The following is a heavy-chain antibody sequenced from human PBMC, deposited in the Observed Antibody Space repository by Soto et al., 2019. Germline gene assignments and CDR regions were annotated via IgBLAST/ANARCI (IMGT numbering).Heavy chain of an antibody. V-gene: IGHV3-23*01. J-gene: IGHJ2*01. Sequence: EVQLLESGGGLVQPGGSLRLSCAASGFTFSSYAMSWVRQAPGKGMERVSVISGSGGSTYYADSVKGRFTISRDTSKNTLYLQMNSLRAEDTAVYYWAKRTVGWYCALWGRGTLVTVSS. CDR3: AKRTVGWYCAL. CDR1: GFTFSSYA. CDR2: ISGSGGST. D-gene: IGHD4-17*01.